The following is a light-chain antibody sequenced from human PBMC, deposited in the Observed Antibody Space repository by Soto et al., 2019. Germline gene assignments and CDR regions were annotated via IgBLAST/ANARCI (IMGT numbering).Light chain of an antibody. CDR3: AAWDDSLNGRV. CDR2: SGN. CDR1: SSNIGSNT. J-gene: IGLJ1*01. Sequence: QSVLTQPTSASGTPGQRVTISCSGSSSNIGSNTLNWYQQLPGTAPKLLIYSGNQRPSGVPDRFSGSKSGTSASLAISGLQSEDEADYYCAAWDDSLNGRVFGTGTKLTVL. V-gene: IGLV1-44*01.